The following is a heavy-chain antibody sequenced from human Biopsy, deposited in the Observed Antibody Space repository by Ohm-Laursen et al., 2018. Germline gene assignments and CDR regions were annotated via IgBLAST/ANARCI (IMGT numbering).Heavy chain of an antibody. CDR1: GFTFSSHA. D-gene: IGHD3-22*01. J-gene: IGHJ4*02. CDR3: AREGASGHYYDSSGDFDY. CDR2: IKQDGSEK. Sequence: SLRLSCAASGFTFSSHAMSWVRQAPGKGLEWVANIKQDGSEKYYVDSVKGRFTISRDNAKNSLYLQMNSLRAEDTAVYYCAREGASGHYYDSSGDFDYWGQGTLVTVSS. V-gene: IGHV3-7*01.